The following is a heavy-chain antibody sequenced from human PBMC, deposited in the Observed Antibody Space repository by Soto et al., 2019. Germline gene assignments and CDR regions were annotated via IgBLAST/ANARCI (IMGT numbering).Heavy chain of an antibody. CDR3: ATERRTERRELPTYYYYYGMDV. J-gene: IGHJ6*02. V-gene: IGHV1-24*01. Sequence: GASVKVSCTVSGYTLTELSMHWVRQAPGKGLEWMGGFDPEDGETIYAQKFQGRVTMTEDTSTDTAYMELSGLRSEDTAVYYCATERRTERRELPTYYYYYGMDVWGQGTTVTVSS. D-gene: IGHD1-26*01. CDR2: FDPEDGET. CDR1: GYTLTELS.